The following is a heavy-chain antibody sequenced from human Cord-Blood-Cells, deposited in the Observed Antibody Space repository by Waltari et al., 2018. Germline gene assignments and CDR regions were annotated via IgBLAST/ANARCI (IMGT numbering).Heavy chain of an antibody. CDR3: AKDSGGSYYYYYYMDV. J-gene: IGHJ6*03. Sequence: EVQLLESGGGLVQPGGSLRLSCGASGYTFCSHALSWVRQALGKGLEWVSALSGSGGSTYYADSVKGRFTISRDNSKNTLYLQMNSLRAEDTAVYYCAKDSGGSYYYYYYMDVWGKGTTVTVSS. D-gene: IGHD1-26*01. V-gene: IGHV3-23*01. CDR1: GYTFCSHA. CDR2: LSGSGGST.